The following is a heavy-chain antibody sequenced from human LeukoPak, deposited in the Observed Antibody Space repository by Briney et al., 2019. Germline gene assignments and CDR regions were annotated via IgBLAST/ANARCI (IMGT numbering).Heavy chain of an antibody. J-gene: IGHJ5*02. CDR1: GATVTSYA. Sequence: ASVKLSCKASGATVTSYAISWVRRSPGHRLGWWGGFIPIIGTGHSTKKFPGRVSITANEAPTTANMELSRLRSEDTTVSSCASNIVVVGNWFYPWGQGNLVTVSS. D-gene: IGHD2-2*01. CDR3: ASNIVVVGNWFYP. V-gene: IGHV1-69*13. CDR2: FIPIIGTG.